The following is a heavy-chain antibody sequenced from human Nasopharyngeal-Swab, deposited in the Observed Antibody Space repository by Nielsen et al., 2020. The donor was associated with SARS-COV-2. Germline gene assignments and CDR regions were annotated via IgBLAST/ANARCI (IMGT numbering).Heavy chain of an antibody. Sequence: ASVKVSCKASGYTFTSYGISWVRQAPGQGLEWMGWISAYNGNTNYAQKLQGRVTMTTDTSTSTAYMELRSLRSDDTAVYYCARVSGWAHIYYYYGMDVWGQGTTVTVSS. CDR1: GYTFTSYG. D-gene: IGHD3-10*01. V-gene: IGHV1-18*01. CDR2: ISAYNGNT. J-gene: IGHJ6*02. CDR3: ARVSGWAHIYYYYGMDV.